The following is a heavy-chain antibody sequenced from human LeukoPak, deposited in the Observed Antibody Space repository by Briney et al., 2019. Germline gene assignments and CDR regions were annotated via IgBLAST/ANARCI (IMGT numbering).Heavy chain of an antibody. J-gene: IGHJ6*03. V-gene: IGHV3-23*01. CDR2: ISGGGGST. Sequence: HPGGSLRLTCAASGFTFSSYAMSWVRQAPGKGLEWVSAISGGGGSTYYADSVKGRFTISRDNSKNTLYLQMNSLRAEDTAVYYCAKGLGFGDFPYYSDYYMDVWGKGTTVTVSS. D-gene: IGHD3-10*01. CDR3: AKGLGFGDFPYYSDYYMDV. CDR1: GFTFSSYA.